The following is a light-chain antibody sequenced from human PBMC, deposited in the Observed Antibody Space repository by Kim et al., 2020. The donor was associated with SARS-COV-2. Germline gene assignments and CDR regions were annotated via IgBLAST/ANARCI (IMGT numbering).Light chain of an antibody. CDR1: QSVSSN. CDR3: QQYNKRPRT. Sequence: VTPGERATLSCRASQSVSSNLAWYQQKPGQAPRLLIDGASTRATGIPARFSGSGSGTEFTLSISSLQSEDFAVYYCQQYNKRPRTFGQGTKVDIK. V-gene: IGKV3-15*01. J-gene: IGKJ1*01. CDR2: GAS.